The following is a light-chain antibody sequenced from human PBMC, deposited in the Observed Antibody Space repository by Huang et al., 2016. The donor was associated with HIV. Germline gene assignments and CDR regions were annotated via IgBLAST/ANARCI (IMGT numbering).Light chain of an antibody. Sequence: DTVLTQTPATLSVSPGARATLSCRASQSVGSKLAWFQQKPGQAPRLLIHGRYTRATGIPARLSGSGSGTEFTLTISSLQSEDFAVYYCQQYNNWPYTFGQGTKLEIK. V-gene: IGKV3-15*01. CDR2: GRY. CDR3: QQYNNWPYT. J-gene: IGKJ2*01. CDR1: QSVGSK.